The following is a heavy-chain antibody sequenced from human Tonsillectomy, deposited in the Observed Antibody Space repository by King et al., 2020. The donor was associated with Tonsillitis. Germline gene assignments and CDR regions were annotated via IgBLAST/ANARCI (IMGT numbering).Heavy chain of an antibody. CDR2: INHSGST. D-gene: IGHD3-9*01. Sequence: HVQLPQWGAGLLKPSETLSLTCAVYGGSFSGYYWSWIRQPPGKGLEWIGEINHSGSTNYNPSLKSRVTISVDTSKNQFSLKLSSVTAADTAVYYCARGVRYFDWLLSPDWGQGTLVTVSS. J-gene: IGHJ4*02. V-gene: IGHV4-34*01. CDR1: GGSFSGYY. CDR3: ARGVRYFDWLLSPD.